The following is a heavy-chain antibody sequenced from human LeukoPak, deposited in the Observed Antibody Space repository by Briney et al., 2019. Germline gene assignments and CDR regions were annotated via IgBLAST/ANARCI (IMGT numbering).Heavy chain of an antibody. J-gene: IGHJ4*02. Sequence: GGSLRLFCAASGFSFSTYWMRWVRQAPGKGLEWVANIKQDGSEKYYVDSVQGRFTISRDNAKNSLYLQMNRLRVEDTAVYYCARAWSYSTGWYNYWGQGTLVTVSS. CDR1: GFSFSTYW. V-gene: IGHV3-7*04. D-gene: IGHD6-19*01. CDR2: IKQDGSEK. CDR3: ARAWSYSTGWYNY.